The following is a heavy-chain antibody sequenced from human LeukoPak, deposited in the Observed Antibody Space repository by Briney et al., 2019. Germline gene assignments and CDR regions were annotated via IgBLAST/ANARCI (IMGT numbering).Heavy chain of an antibody. J-gene: IGHJ6*03. V-gene: IGHV3-74*01. D-gene: IGHD3-9*01. Sequence: GGSLRLSCSASGFTLSNYWMHWVRQAPGKGLVWVSRINTDGSSTNYADSVKGRFTVSRDNAKNSLYLQMNSLRAEDTAVYYCARVPTGILTGYNYYYMDVWGKGTTVTISS. CDR1: GFTLSNYW. CDR2: INTDGSST. CDR3: ARVPTGILTGYNYYYMDV.